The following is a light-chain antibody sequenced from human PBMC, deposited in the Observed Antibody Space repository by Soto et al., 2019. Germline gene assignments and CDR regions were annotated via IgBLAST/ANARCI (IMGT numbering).Light chain of an antibody. CDR1: QSLGSGY. J-gene: IGKJ1*01. CDR2: AAS. Sequence: IVLAQSPAPLSLSPGERATLSCRPSQSLGSGYLAWYQQKPGQAPRILIYAASTRATGIPDRFSGSGSGTDFSLTISSLEPEDFAVYYCQQYDTSPRTFGQGTKVDIK. V-gene: IGKV3-20*01. CDR3: QQYDTSPRT.